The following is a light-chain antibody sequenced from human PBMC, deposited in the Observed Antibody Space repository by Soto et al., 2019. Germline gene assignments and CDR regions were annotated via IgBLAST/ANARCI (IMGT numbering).Light chain of an antibody. Sequence: EIVMTQSPATLSLSPGDRATLSCRASQFMSSNYLSWYQQKPGQAPRLLIYGASSRATGIPDRFSGSGSGTDFTLTISRLEPEDFAVYYCQQYGSSPPFTFGPGTKVDIK. CDR3: QQYGSSPPFT. CDR2: GAS. CDR1: QFMSSNY. V-gene: IGKV3-20*01. J-gene: IGKJ3*01.